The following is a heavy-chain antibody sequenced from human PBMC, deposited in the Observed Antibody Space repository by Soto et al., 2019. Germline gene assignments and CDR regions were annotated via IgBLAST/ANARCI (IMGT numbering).Heavy chain of an antibody. CDR1: GGSISSSSYY. D-gene: IGHD3-10*01. V-gene: IGHV4-39*01. CDR2: IDYSGST. CDR3: ASERNYYGSRSPRFDY. J-gene: IGHJ4*02. Sequence: QLQLQESGPGLVKPSETLSLTCTVSGGSISSSSYYWGRIRHPPGKGLEWIGSIDYSGSTYYNPSLKSRVTIAVATSKNQSSLKMSSVTAADTAVYYCASERNYYGSRSPRFDYWGQGTLVTVSS.